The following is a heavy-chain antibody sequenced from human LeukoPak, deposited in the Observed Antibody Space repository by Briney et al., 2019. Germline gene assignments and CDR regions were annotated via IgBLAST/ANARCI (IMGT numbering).Heavy chain of an antibody. CDR1: GFTFTGYQ. CDR2: INANSGGT. J-gene: IGHJ4*02. D-gene: IGHD3-10*01. Sequence: ASVKVSCMASGFTFTGYQMHWVRQAPGQGLEWVGWINANSGGTNYAQKFQGRVTMTRDTSISTAYMELSRLRSDDTAVYYCARSTVRGVIIPTAHYWGQGTLVTVSS. CDR3: ARSTVRGVIIPTAHY. V-gene: IGHV1-2*02.